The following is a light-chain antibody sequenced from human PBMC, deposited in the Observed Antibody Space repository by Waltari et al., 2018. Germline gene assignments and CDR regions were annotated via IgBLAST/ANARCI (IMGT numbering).Light chain of an antibody. CDR2: VAS. CDR3: QQTYNAPLT. Sequence: DVQMTQSPSSLSASVGDRVTITFRASQSVSYYLNWDQQKAGQAPKLLIYVASSLETGVPSRFSGSGSGTDFTLTISNLQPEDFATYLCQQTYNAPLTFGGGTKVEIK. CDR1: QSVSYY. V-gene: IGKV1-39*01. J-gene: IGKJ4*01.